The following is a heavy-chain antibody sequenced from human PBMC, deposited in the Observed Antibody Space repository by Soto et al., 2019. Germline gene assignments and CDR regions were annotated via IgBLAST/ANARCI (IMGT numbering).Heavy chain of an antibody. CDR1: GFTFSSYA. CDR2: ISGSGVST. CDR3: AKDRERIATRSIDY. D-gene: IGHD6-6*01. Sequence: EVQLLESGGGLVQPGGSLRLSCAASGFTFSSYAMSWVRQAPGKGLEWVSGISGSGVSTYYADSVKGRFTISRDNPKSTLYLKRSSLRAEDTAVYYCAKDRERIATRSIDYWGQGTLVTVSS. J-gene: IGHJ4*02. V-gene: IGHV3-23*01.